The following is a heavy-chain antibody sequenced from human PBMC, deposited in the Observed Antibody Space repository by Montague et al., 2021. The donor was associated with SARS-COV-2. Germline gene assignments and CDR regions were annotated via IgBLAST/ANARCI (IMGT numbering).Heavy chain of an antibody. CDR2: FYSFGST. CDR3: ARETMTADAFDP. J-gene: IGHJ3*01. V-gene: IGHV4-59*02. CDR1: GASVGSSD. Sequence: SETLSLTCTVSGASVGSSDWGWIRQSPGKGLEWIGYFYSFGSTDYNPSLKSRATISRDTSKNQFSLKVRSVTAADTAVYYCARETMTADAFDPWGQGTMVTVSS. D-gene: IGHD1-14*01.